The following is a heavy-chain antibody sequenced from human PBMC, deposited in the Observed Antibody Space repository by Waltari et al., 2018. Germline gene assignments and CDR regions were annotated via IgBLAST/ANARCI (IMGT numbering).Heavy chain of an antibody. V-gene: IGHV1-69*11. Sequence: QVQLVQSGAEVKKPGSSVKVPCKASGGLFSSYAISWLRQAPGKWLEWMAEIIPTLGPANYAQKFQGRITITAEESTSTAYMELGSLRSEDTAVYYCARGGTYCSGGSCYLDYWGQGTLVTVSS. CDR3: ARGGTYCSGGSCYLDY. D-gene: IGHD2-15*01. CDR1: GGLFSSYA. CDR2: IIPTLGPA. J-gene: IGHJ4*02.